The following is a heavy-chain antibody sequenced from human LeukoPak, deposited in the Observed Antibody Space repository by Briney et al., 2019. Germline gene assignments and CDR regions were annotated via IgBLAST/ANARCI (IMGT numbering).Heavy chain of an antibody. CDR1: GGSIRSSSYY. V-gene: IGHV4-39*01. CDR3: ARQVSDYFYYYIDV. CDR2: IYYSGTT. J-gene: IGHJ6*03. Sequence: PSETLSLTCSVSGGSIRSSSYYWNWIRQPPGKGLEWVGSIYYSGTTYYNSSLKSRVTISEDTSKNRFSLMLTSVTAADTAVYYCARQVSDYFYYYIDVWGEGTTVIVSS.